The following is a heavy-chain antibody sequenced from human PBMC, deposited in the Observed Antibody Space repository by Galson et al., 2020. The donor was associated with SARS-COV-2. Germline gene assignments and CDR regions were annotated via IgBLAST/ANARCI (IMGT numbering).Heavy chain of an antibody. V-gene: IGHV3-30-3*01. CDR2: ISYDGSNK. J-gene: IGHJ5*02. CDR1: GFTFSSYA. D-gene: IGHD2-8*02. CDR3: ARGGVGNWFDP. Sequence: GGSLRLSCAASGFTFSSYAMHWVRQAPGKGLEWVAVISYDGSNKYYADSVKGRFTISRDNSKNTLYLQMNSLRAEDTAVYYCARGGVGNWFDPWGQGTLVTVSS.